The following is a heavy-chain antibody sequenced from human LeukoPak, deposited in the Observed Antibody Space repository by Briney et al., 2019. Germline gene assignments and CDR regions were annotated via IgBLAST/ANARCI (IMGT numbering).Heavy chain of an antibody. V-gene: IGHV3-30*04. D-gene: IGHD2-15*01. CDR2: ISYDGSNK. CDR3: ARDGDRYCSGGSCPRGMDV. CDR1: GFTFSSYA. J-gene: IGHJ6*02. Sequence: GGSLRLSCAASGFTFSSYAMHWVRQAPGKGLEWVAVISYDGSNKYYADSVKGRFTISRDNSKNTLYLQMNSLRAEDTAVYYCARDGDRYCSGGSCPRGMDVWGQGTTVTVSS.